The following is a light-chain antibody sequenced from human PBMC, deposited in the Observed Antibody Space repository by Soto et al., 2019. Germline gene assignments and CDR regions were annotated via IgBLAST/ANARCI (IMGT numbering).Light chain of an antibody. V-gene: IGLV2-8*01. CDR3: SSYAVTNILV. Sequence: QSVLTQPPSASGSPGQSVTTSCTGTSSDVGGYNYVSWYQQHPGKAPKVIIYEVSKRPSGVPDRFSGSKSGSTASLTVSGLQAEDEADYYCSSYAVTNILVFGTGTKGTAL. J-gene: IGLJ1*01. CDR1: SSDVGGYNY. CDR2: EVS.